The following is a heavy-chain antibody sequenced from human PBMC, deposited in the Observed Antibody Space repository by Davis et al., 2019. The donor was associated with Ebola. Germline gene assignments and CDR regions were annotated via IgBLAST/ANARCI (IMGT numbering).Heavy chain of an antibody. V-gene: IGHV1-3*01. CDR2: INAGNGNT. J-gene: IGHJ6*02. Sequence: ASVKVSCKASGYTFTSYAMHWVRQAPGQRLEWMGWINAGNGNTKYSQKLQGRVTMTTDTSTSTAYMELRSLRSDDTAVYYCARDGDYGDYLYYYYGMDVWGQGTTVTVSS. CDR3: ARDGDYGDYLYYYYGMDV. D-gene: IGHD4-17*01. CDR1: GYTFTSYA.